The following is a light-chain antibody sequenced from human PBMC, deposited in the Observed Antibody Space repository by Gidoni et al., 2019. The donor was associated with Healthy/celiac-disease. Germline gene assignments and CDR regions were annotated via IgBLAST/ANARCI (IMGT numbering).Light chain of an antibody. V-gene: IGKV1-39*01. J-gene: IGKJ4*01. CDR2: AAA. Sequence: IQMAPSPSFLSASVGHRGTITCRASQSISSYLNWYQQKPGKAPKLLIYAAASVQSGVPSRFSGSGSGTDFTLTISRLQPEDFAIYYCQQGYSTPRTFGEGTRLEIK. CDR3: QQGYSTPRT. CDR1: QSISSY.